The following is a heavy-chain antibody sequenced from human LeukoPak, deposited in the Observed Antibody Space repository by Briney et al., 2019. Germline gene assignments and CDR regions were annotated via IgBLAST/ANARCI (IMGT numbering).Heavy chain of an antibody. V-gene: IGHV1-69*02. CDR1: GGTFSSYT. CDR3: ARGTLLFDY. Sequence: SVKVSCKASGGTFSSYTISWVRQAPGQGVEWMGRINPILGIANYEQKLQGRVTITADKSTRTAYMELGSLRSEDTAVYYCARGTLLFDYWGQGTLVTVSS. CDR2: INPILGIA. D-gene: IGHD1-1*01. J-gene: IGHJ4*02.